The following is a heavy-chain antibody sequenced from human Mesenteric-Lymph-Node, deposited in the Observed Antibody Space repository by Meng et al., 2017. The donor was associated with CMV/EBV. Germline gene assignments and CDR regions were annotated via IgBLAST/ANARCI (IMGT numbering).Heavy chain of an antibody. CDR2: IYYSGST. Sequence: SETLSLTCTVSGGSISSSSYYWGWIRQPPGKGLEWIGSIYYSGSTYYNPSLKSRVTISVDTSKNQFSLRLTSVTAADTAIYYCARDRGDVWGGWFDYWGQGALVTVSS. J-gene: IGHJ4*02. CDR1: GGSISSSSYY. CDR3: ARDRGDVWGGWFDY. V-gene: IGHV4-39*07. D-gene: IGHD3-3*01.